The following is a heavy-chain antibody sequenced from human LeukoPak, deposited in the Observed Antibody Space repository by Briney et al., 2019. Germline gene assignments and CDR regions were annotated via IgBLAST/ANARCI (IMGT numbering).Heavy chain of an antibody. CDR1: GYTFSSYA. D-gene: IGHD1-1*01. V-gene: IGHV3-23*01. CDR3: ARDRNDGVY. Sequence: PGGSLRLSCAASGYTFSSYAMSWVRQAPGKGLEWVSVISPSGGSTYYADSVKGRFTISRDNSKNTVYLQMKSLRAEDTAVYYCARDRNDGVYWGQGTLVTVSS. J-gene: IGHJ4*02. CDR2: ISPSGGST.